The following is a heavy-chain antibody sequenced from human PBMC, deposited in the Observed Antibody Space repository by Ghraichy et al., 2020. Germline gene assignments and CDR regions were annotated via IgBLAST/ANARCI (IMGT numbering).Heavy chain of an antibody. J-gene: IGHJ6*02. CDR3: ARSVGATTERPPYYYYGMDV. CDR2: IIPIFGTA. Sequence: SVKVSCKASGGTFSSYAISWVRQAPGQGLEWMGGIIPIFGTANYAQKFQGRVTITTDESTSTAYMELSSLRSEDTAVYYCARSVGATTERPPYYYYGMDVWGQGTTVTVSS. CDR1: GGTFSSYA. D-gene: IGHD5-12*01. V-gene: IGHV1-69*05.